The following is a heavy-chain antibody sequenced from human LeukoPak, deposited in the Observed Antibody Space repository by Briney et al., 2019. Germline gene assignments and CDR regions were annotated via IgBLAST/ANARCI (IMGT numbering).Heavy chain of an antibody. V-gene: IGHV1-2*02. CDR2: INPNSGGT. CDR3: ARDLPQTSSSGSGSSYYFDY. D-gene: IGHD3-10*01. CDR1: GYTFTGYY. Sequence: ASVNVSCKASGYTFTGYYKHWVRQAPGQGLEWMGWINPNSGGTNFAQKFQGRVSMTRDTSISTAYMELSRLRSDDTALYYCARDLPQTSSSGSGSSYYFDYWGQGTLVTVSS. J-gene: IGHJ4*02.